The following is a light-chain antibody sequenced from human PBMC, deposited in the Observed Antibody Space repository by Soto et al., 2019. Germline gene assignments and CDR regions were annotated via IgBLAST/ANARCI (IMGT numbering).Light chain of an antibody. CDR3: QQYISYPYT. V-gene: IGKV1-5*01. J-gene: IGKJ2*01. CDR1: QTTNTW. CDR2: DAS. Sequence: DIQMTQFPSTLSASVEDRVTITCRASQTTNTWLAWYQQKPGIAPKLLIYDASSLEGGVPSRFSASGSGTEFTLTISSLQPDDLATYYCQQYISYPYTFGQGTKVEIK.